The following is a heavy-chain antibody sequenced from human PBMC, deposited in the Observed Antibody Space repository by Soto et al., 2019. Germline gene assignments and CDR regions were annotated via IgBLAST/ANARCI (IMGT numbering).Heavy chain of an antibody. J-gene: IGHJ5*01. V-gene: IGHV4-30-4*01. D-gene: IGHD6-13*01. Sequence: PSETLSLTCSVSGDSISNLDYFWAWIRQPPGEALEYIGYIYKSATPHYNPSFESRVAISVDPSKTQFSPTVTSVPAADTASYFFARGRFRLAGRSFPTWFDSRGQVDLVTVSS. CDR2: IYKSATP. CDR1: GDSISNLDYF. CDR3: ARGRFRLAGRSFPTWFDS.